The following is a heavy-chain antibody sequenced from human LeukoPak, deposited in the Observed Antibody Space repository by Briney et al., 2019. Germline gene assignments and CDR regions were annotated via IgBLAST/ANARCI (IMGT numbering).Heavy chain of an antibody. Sequence: PSETLSLTCAVYGGSFSGYYWSWIRQPPGKGLEWIGEINHSGSTNYNPSLKSRVTISVDTSKNQFSLKLSSVTAADTAVYYCARDYYGDAFDIWGQGTMVTVSS. J-gene: IGHJ3*02. CDR2: INHSGST. CDR1: GGSFSGYY. V-gene: IGHV4-34*01. D-gene: IGHD3-22*01. CDR3: ARDYYGDAFDI.